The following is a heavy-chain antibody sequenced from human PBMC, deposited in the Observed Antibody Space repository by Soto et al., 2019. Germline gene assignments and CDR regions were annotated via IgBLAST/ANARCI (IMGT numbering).Heavy chain of an antibody. CDR2: ISSNGGST. D-gene: IGHD6-19*01. Sequence: PGGSLRLSCAASGFTFSSYAMHWVRQAPGKGLEYVSAISSNGGSTYYANSVKGRFTISRDNSKNTLYLQMGSLRAEDMAVYYCARGGGIAVAGPKTRKAFDIWGQGTMVTVSS. J-gene: IGHJ3*02. CDR1: GFTFSSYA. V-gene: IGHV3-64*01. CDR3: ARGGGIAVAGPKTRKAFDI.